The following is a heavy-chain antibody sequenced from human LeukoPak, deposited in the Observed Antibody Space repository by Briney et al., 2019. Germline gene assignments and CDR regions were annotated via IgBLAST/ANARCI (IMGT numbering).Heavy chain of an antibody. D-gene: IGHD2-2*01. V-gene: IGHV4-4*07. CDR2: IYSTGRS. CDR1: GGSISNYF. CDR3: VRDMGSSTSKD. J-gene: IGHJ4*02. Sequence: SETLSLTCTVSGGSISNYFWSWVRQPAGKGLEWIGRIYSTGRSDYNPSLKSRITMSVDTSKNQFSLRLNSVTAADTAVYYCVRDMGSSTSKDWGQGTLVTVSS.